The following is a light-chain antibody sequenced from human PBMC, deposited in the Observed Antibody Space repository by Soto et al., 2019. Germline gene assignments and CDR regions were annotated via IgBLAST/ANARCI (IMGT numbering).Light chain of an antibody. CDR3: CSYATSGVV. CDR1: SNDVGFSKF. J-gene: IGLJ2*01. V-gene: IGLV2-23*01. Sequence: QSALTQPASVSASPGQSITISCTATSNDVGFSKFVYWYQQLPGKSPQVLVYEGTKRPSGVSLRFSGSHSVNAASLTISDIHIEDEADYYCCSYATSGVVFGGGTKVTVL. CDR2: EGT.